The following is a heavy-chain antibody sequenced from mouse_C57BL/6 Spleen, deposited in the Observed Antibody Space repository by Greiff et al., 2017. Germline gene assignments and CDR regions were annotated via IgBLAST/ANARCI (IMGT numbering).Heavy chain of an antibody. CDR2: ISDGGSYT. D-gene: IGHD1-1*01. CDR1: GFTFSSYA. Sequence: EVQVVESGGGLVKPGGSLKLSCAASGFTFSSYAMSWVRQTPEKRLEWVATISDGGSYTYYPDNVKGRFTISRDNAKNNLYLQMSHLKSEDTAMYYCARDKDYGSSPLDVWGTGTTVTVSS. J-gene: IGHJ1*03. V-gene: IGHV5-4*01. CDR3: ARDKDYGSSPLDV.